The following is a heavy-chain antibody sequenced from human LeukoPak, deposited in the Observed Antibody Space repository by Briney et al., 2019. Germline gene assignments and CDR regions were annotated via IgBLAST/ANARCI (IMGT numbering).Heavy chain of an antibody. CDR2: ISSNGGST. J-gene: IGHJ4*02. CDR3: ARPDCSSTSCYTIDY. V-gene: IGHV3-64*01. D-gene: IGHD2-2*02. CDR1: GFTFSNYA. Sequence: GGSLRLSCAASGFTFSNYAMHWVRQTPGKGLEYVSAISSNGGSTYYANSVKGRFTISRDNSKNTLYLQMGSLRAEDMAVCYCARPDCSSTSCYTIDYWGQGTLVTVSS.